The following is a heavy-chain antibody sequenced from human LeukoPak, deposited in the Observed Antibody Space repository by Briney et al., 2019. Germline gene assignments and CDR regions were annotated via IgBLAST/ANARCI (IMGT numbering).Heavy chain of an antibody. CDR2: AYYSGHT. D-gene: IGHD2-15*01. CDR1: GGSISDNY. J-gene: IGHJ4*02. V-gene: IGHV4-59*08. CDR3: ARHPFATPFDY. Sequence: SETLSHTCTVSGGSISDNYWSWIRQPPGKGLEWIGYAYYSGHTNYNSSLKSRVTMSSDTSKSQFSLRLSSVTAADTAVYFCARHPFATPFDYWGPGTLVTVSS.